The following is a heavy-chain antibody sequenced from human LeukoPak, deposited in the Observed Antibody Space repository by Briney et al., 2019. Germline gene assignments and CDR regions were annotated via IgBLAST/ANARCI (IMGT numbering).Heavy chain of an antibody. D-gene: IGHD3-22*01. J-gene: IGHJ4*02. CDR2: MNPNSGNT. Sequence: ASVKVSSKASGYTFTSYDINWVRQATGQGLEWMGWMNPNSGNTGYAQKFQGRVTMTRNTSISTAYMELRSLRSEDTAVYYCARGLIWSQAWLLYWGQGTLVTVSS. CDR1: GYTFTSYD. CDR3: ARGLIWSQAWLLY. V-gene: IGHV1-8*01.